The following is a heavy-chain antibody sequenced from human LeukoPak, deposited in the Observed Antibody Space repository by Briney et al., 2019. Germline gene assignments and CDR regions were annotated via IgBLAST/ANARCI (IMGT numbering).Heavy chain of an antibody. V-gene: IGHV1-69*13. D-gene: IGHD6-19*01. J-gene: IGHJ1*01. CDR3: ARPYEQWLSPLSA. CDR1: GGTFSSYA. CDR2: IIPIFGTA. Sequence: SVKVSCKASGGTFSSYAISWVRQAPGQGLEWMGGIIPIFGTANYAQKFQGRVTITADESTSTAYMELSSLRSEDTAVYYCARPYEQWLSPLSAWGQGTLVTVSS.